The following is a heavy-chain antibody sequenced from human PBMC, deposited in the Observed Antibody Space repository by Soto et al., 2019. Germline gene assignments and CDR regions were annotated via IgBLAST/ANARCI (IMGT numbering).Heavy chain of an antibody. V-gene: IGHV3-30-3*01. D-gene: IGHD2-15*01. J-gene: IGHJ4*02. CDR3: ARDIAASRDFGY. Sequence: SLRLSCAASGFTFSSYAMHWVRQAPGKGLEWVAVISYDGSNKYYADSVKGRFTISRDNSKNTLYLQMTSLRAEDTAVYYCARDIAASRDFGYWGQGTLVTVSS. CDR1: GFTFSSYA. CDR2: ISYDGSNK.